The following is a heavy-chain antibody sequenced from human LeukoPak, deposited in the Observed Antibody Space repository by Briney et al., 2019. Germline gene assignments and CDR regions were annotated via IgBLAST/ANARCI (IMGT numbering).Heavy chain of an antibody. CDR3: AKRTLTPSESHSPLDY. J-gene: IGHJ4*02. Sequence: PGTSLRLSCAASGFSFTTYGMHWVRQAPLKGLEWLAAISYDGRNQNYADSVKGRFTIFRDNSQNTLYLQMNSLRAEDTAVYYCAKRTLTPSESHSPLDYWGQGTLVTVSS. D-gene: IGHD1-26*01. CDR2: ISYDGRNQ. V-gene: IGHV3-30*18. CDR1: GFSFTTYG.